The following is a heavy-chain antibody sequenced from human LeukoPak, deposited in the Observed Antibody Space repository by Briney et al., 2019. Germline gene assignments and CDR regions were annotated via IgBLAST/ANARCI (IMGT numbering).Heavy chain of an antibody. D-gene: IGHD3-10*01. J-gene: IGHJ4*02. Sequence: GGSLRLSCAASGFTFSNSWMTWVRQVPGKGLEWVANINEDGREEYSVDSVKGRLTTSRDNAKNSLYLQMNSLRAGDTAVYYCARGWFGEEEFHPFFDYWGQGTLVTVSS. CDR1: GFTFSNSW. CDR2: INEDGREE. V-gene: IGHV3-7*01. CDR3: ARGWFGEEEFHPFFDY.